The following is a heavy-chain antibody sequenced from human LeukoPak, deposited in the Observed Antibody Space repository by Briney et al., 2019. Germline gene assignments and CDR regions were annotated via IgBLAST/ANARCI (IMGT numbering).Heavy chain of an antibody. CDR1: GFTFSSYA. V-gene: IGHV3-23*01. J-gene: IGHJ6*03. CDR2: ISGSGGST. CDR3: ARSSFTVTTIYYYMDV. D-gene: IGHD4-11*01. Sequence: GGSLRLSCAASGFTFSSYAMSWVRQAPGKGLEWVSAISGSGGSTYYADSVKGRFTISRDNSKNTLYLQMNSLRAEDTAVYYCARSSFTVTTIYYYMDVWGKGTTVTVSS.